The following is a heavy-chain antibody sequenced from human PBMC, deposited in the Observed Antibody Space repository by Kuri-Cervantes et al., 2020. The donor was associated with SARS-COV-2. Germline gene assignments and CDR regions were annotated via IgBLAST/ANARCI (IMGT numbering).Heavy chain of an antibody. D-gene: IGHD6-19*01. Sequence: GESLKISCAASGFTFSSYGMHWVRQAPGKGLEWVAVISYDGSNKDYADSVKGRFTISRDNSKNTVNLQMNSLRGEDTALYYCARAGYSTGWFPDWYFDLWGRGTLVTVSS. CDR1: GFTFSSYG. V-gene: IGHV3-30*03. CDR2: ISYDGSNK. J-gene: IGHJ2*01. CDR3: ARAGYSTGWFPDWYFDL.